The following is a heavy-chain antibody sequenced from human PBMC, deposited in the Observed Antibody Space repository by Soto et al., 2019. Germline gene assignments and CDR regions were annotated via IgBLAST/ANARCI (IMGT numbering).Heavy chain of an antibody. V-gene: IGHV1-18*04. CDR3: ARDYCGSYNCYSKNWLDP. D-gene: IGHD2-21*02. Sequence: ASVKVSCKTSGYTFTNFGVTWVRQAPGQGLEWMGWINPFNGNTNSTQKFQGRVTMTAVTSTSTAYLELRSLRSDDTAVYYCARDYCGSYNCYSKNWLDPWGQGTLVTVSS. CDR1: GYTFTNFG. J-gene: IGHJ5*02. CDR2: INPFNGNT.